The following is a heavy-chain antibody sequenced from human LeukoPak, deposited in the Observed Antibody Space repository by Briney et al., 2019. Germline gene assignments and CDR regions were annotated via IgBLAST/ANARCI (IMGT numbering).Heavy chain of an antibody. D-gene: IGHD5-12*01. J-gene: IGHJ4*02. CDR1: GGSISSYY. CDR3: ARDGEWLRWPD. Sequence: PSETLSLTCTVSGGSISSYYWSWIWQPAGKGLEWIGRIYTSGSTNYNPSLKSRVTMSVATSKNQFSLKLSSVTAADTAVYYCARDGEWLRWPDWGQGTLVTVSS. V-gene: IGHV4-4*07. CDR2: IYTSGST.